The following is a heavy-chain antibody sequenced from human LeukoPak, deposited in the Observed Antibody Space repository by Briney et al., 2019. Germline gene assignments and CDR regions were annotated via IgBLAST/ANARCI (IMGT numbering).Heavy chain of an antibody. V-gene: IGHV4-59*02. CDR3: ARFRGSYPVHHSMDV. J-gene: IGHJ6*03. CDR2: IYYSANT. CDR1: GGSVSSYY. D-gene: IGHD1-26*01. Sequence: SETLSLSCTVSGGSVSSYYRSWVRQPPGKGLEWIWYIYYSANTIYTPSLKSRVTISVDTSKNQFSLQLSSVTEADTAVYYCARFRGSYPVHHSMDVWGKGTTVTV.